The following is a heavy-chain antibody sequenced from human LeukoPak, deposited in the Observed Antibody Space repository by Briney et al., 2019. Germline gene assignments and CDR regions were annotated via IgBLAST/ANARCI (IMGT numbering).Heavy chain of an antibody. D-gene: IGHD6-6*01. CDR1: GGSFSGYY. CDR2: INHSGST. CDR3: ARVGARRWFDP. Sequence: PSETLSLTCAVYGGSFSGYYWSWIRQPPGKGLEWIGEINHSGSTNYNPSLKSRVTISVDTSKNQFSLKLSSVTAADTAVYYCARVGARRWFDPWGQGTLVTVSS. J-gene: IGHJ5*02. V-gene: IGHV4-34*01.